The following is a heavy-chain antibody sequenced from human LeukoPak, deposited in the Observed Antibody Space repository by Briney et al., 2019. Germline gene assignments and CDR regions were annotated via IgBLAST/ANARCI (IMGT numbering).Heavy chain of an antibody. CDR2: ISYDGSNK. D-gene: IGHD3-10*01. CDR3: ARGSTMVSDY. J-gene: IGHJ4*02. Sequence: GGSLRLSCAASGFTFSSYAVHWVRQAPGKGLEWVAVISYDGSNKYYADSVKGRFTISRDNSKNTLYLQMNSLRAEDTALYYCARGSTMVSDYWGQGTLVTVSS. CDR1: GFTFSSYA. V-gene: IGHV3-30-3*01.